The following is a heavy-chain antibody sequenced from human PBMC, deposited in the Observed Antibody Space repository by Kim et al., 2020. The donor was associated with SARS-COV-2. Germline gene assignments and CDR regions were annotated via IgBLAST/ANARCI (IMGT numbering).Heavy chain of an antibody. CDR2: TYYRSTWYD. V-gene: IGHV6-1*01. D-gene: IGHD6-6*01. CDR1: GDSVSSNRAA. Sequence: SQTLSLTCAISGDSVSSNRAAWNWIRLSPSRGPEWLGRTYYRSTWYDNYAASVKGRITINPDTSKNQISLRLDSVTPQDTAVYYCTRQYRDSENYSGMDVWGQGTTVTVSS. J-gene: IGHJ6*02. CDR3: TRQYRDSENYSGMDV.